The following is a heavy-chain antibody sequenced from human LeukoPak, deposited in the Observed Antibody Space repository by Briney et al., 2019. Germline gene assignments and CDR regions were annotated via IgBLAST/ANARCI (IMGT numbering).Heavy chain of an antibody. CDR3: ARAHTSSWYMDY. CDR2: IYYSGST. J-gene: IGHJ4*02. D-gene: IGHD6-13*01. Sequence: SETLSLTCSVCGGSISSYYWSWIRQPPGKGLEWIGYIYYSGSTNYNPSLKSRVTISVDTSENQLSLKLSSVTAADTALYYCARAHTSSWYMDYWGQGTLVTVSS. V-gene: IGHV4-59*01. CDR1: GGSISSYY.